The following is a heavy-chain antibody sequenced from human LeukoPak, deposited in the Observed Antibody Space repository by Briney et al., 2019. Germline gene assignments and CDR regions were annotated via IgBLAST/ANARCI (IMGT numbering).Heavy chain of an antibody. CDR2: ISSSSNTK. D-gene: IGHD2-21*02. Sequence: GGSLRLSCAASGFTFSSYSMSWVRQAPGKGLEWVSFISSSSNTKYNADSVKGRFTISRDNAKNSLNLQMNSLRAEDTAVYYCAKDSYQGDWGLDAFDVWGQGTMVTVSS. V-gene: IGHV3-48*01. J-gene: IGHJ3*01. CDR1: GFTFSSYS. CDR3: AKDSYQGDWGLDAFDV.